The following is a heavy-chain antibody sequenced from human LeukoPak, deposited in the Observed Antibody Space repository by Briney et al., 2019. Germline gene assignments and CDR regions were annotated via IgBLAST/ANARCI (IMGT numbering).Heavy chain of an antibody. D-gene: IGHD3-10*02. CDR1: GFTFSSYW. V-gene: IGHV3-7*01. CDR3: AELGITMIGGV. J-gene: IGHJ6*04. Sequence: GGSLRLSCAASGFTFSSYWMNWVRQAPGKGLEWVANIKQDGSEKYFVDSVRGRFTISRDNAKNSLYLQMNSLRAEDTAVYYCAELGITMIGGVWGKGTTVTISS. CDR2: IKQDGSEK.